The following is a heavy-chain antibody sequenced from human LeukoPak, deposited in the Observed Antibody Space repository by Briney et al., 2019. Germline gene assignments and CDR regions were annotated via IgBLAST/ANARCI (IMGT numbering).Heavy chain of an antibody. V-gene: IGHV3-30-3*01. D-gene: IGHD4-17*01. CDR2: ISYDGSNI. Sequence: GGSLRLSCAASGFTFSSYAMHWVRQAPGKGLEWVAVISYDGSNIYYADSVKGRFTISRDNSKNTLYLQMNSLRAEDTAVYYCARDGHMTTVTSPAFWGQGTLVTVSS. CDR3: ARDGHMTTVTSPAF. J-gene: IGHJ4*02. CDR1: GFTFSSYA.